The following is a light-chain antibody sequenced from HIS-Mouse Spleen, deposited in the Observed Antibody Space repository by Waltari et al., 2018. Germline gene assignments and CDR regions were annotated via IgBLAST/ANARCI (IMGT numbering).Light chain of an antibody. J-gene: IGKJ2*01. CDR2: WAS. CDR1: QSVLYSSNNKNY. V-gene: IGKV4-1*01. CDR3: QQYYSTPYT. Sequence: DIVMTQSPDSLALSLGERATINCKSSQSVLYSSNNKNYLAWYQQKPGHPPKLLIYWASSRESRVPDRFSWSGSGTDFTRTISSLQAEDVAVYYCQQYYSTPYTFGQGTKLEIK.